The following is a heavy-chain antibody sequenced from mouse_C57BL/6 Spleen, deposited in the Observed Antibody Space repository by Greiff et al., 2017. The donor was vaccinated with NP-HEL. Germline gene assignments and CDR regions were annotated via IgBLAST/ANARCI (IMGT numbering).Heavy chain of an antibody. V-gene: IGHV6-6*01. CDR3: TKSITTVVGPYWYFDV. CDR2: IRNKANNHAT. Sequence: VQRVESGGGLVQPGGSMKLSCAASGFPFSDAWMDWVRQSPEKGLEWVAEIRNKANNHATYYAESVKGRFTISRDDSKSSVYLQMNSLRAEDTGIYYCTKSITTVVGPYWYFDVWGTGTTVTVSS. CDR1: GFPFSDAW. J-gene: IGHJ1*03. D-gene: IGHD1-1*01.